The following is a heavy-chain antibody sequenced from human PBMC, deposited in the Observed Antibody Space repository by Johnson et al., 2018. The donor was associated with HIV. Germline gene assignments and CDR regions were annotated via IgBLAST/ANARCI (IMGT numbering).Heavy chain of an antibody. CDR2: IYSGGNT. J-gene: IGHJ3*02. D-gene: IGHD6-6*01. CDR1: GFSISYDY. CDR3: ARDRGIAARPFRYAFDI. V-gene: IGHV3-66*02. Sequence: EKLVESGGGVVQPGRSLRLSCAASGFSISYDYMSWVSQAPGKGLEWVSSIYSGGNTYHADSVMGRFTISRDKSENTLYLQMNSLRAEDTAVYYCARDRGIAARPFRYAFDIWGQGTMVTVSS.